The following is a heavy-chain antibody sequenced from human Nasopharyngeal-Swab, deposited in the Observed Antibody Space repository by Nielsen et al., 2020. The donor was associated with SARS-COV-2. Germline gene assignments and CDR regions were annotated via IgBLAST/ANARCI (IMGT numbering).Heavy chain of an antibody. CDR3: ARDSNGSGRYY. J-gene: IGHJ4*02. V-gene: IGHV3-66*01. Sequence: VRQAPGKGLEWVSIIYSGGNTYYADSVKGRSTISRDNSKNTLFLQMNSLRAEDTAVYYCARDSNGSGRYYWGQGTLVTVSS. CDR2: IYSGGNT. D-gene: IGHD3-10*01.